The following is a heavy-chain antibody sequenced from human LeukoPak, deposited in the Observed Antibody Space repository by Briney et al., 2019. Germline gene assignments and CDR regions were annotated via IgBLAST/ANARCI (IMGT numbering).Heavy chain of an antibody. D-gene: IGHD6-13*01. CDR1: GFPFNAYW. J-gene: IGHJ4*02. V-gene: IGHV3-7*03. Sequence: GGSLRLSCAASGFPFNAYWMTWVRKAPGKGLEWVANIRQDGDTKYYVDSVKGRFTISRDNAMNSLYLQMNSLRAEDTAIYYCARSLPYGTTWYGRSDFWGQGTLVTVSS. CDR3: ARSLPYGTTWYGRSDF. CDR2: IRQDGDTK.